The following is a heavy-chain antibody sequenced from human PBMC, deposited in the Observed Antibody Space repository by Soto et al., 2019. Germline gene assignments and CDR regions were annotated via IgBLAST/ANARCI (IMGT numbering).Heavy chain of an antibody. D-gene: IGHD1-1*01. J-gene: IGHJ6*02. CDR2: INPSGGST. Sequence: ASVKVSCKASGYTFTSYYMHWVRQAPGQGLEWMGIINPSGGSTSYAQKFQGRVTMTRDTSKNTLYLQMNSLRTEDTAVYYCAKGGRGTYYYYYGMDVWGQGTTVTVSS. CDR1: GYTFTSYY. V-gene: IGHV1-46*01. CDR3: AKGGRGTYYYYYGMDV.